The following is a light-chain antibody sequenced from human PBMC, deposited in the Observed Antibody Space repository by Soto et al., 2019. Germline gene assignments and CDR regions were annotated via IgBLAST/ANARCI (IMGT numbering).Light chain of an antibody. CDR1: QDISNY. Sequence: DIQMTQSPPSLSASVGDRVTITCQASQDISNYLNWYQQKLGKAPKLLIYDASNLETGVPSRFSGSGSGTHFTFTITSLQPEDSATYYCQHFDNQPLSFGPGTKVHIK. V-gene: IGKV1-33*01. J-gene: IGKJ3*01. CDR2: DAS. CDR3: QHFDNQPLS.